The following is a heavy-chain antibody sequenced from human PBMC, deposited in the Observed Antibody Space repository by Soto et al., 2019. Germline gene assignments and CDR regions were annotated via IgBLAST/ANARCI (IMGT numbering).Heavy chain of an antibody. CDR1: GGTFSSYA. V-gene: IGHV1-69*13. CDR2: IIPIFGTA. Sequence: GASVKVSCKASGGTFSSYAISWVRQAPGQGLEWMGGIIPIFGTANYAQKFQGRVTITADESTSTAYMELSSLRSEDTAVYYCARDSQDILVVPAARVGMDVWGQGTTVTVSS. D-gene: IGHD2-2*01. J-gene: IGHJ6*02. CDR3: ARDSQDILVVPAARVGMDV.